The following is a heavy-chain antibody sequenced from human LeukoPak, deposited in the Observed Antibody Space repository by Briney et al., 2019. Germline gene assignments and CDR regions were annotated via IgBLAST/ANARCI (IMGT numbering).Heavy chain of an antibody. CDR3: ARVRTSSSWYEGGY. V-gene: IGHV3-30-3*01. CDR1: GFTFSSYA. D-gene: IGHD6-13*01. J-gene: IGHJ4*02. Sequence: PGGSLRLSCAASGFTFSSYAMHWVRQAPGKGLEWVAVISYDGSNKYYADSVKGRFTISRDNSKNTLYLQMNSLRAEDTAVYYCARVRTSSSWYEGGYWGQGTLVTVSS. CDR2: ISYDGSNK.